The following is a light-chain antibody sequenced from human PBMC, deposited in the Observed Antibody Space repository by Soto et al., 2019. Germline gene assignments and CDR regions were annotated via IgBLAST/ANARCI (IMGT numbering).Light chain of an antibody. J-gene: IGKJ2*01. Sequence: EIVMTQSPATLSVSPGERATLSCRASQSVSRNLAWYQQKPGQAPRLLIYGASTRATGIPSRFSGSGSGTECTLTISRLQSEDFAVYYCQQYNNWPYTFGQGTKLEIK. CDR1: QSVSRN. CDR2: GAS. CDR3: QQYNNWPYT. V-gene: IGKV3-15*01.